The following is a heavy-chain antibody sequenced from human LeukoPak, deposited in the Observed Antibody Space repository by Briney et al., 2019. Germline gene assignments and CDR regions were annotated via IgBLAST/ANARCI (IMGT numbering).Heavy chain of an antibody. Sequence: SETLSLTCTVSGGRMSSDYWSWIRQAAGKGLEWIGRIYTSGSTNYNPSLKSRVTISLDKSKKQFSLKLNSVTAADTAVYYCARGGTYGSGSSRPFTLDSWGQGTLVTVSS. CDR3: ARGGTYGSGSSRPFTLDS. CDR1: GGRMSSDY. J-gene: IGHJ4*02. V-gene: IGHV4-4*07. CDR2: IYTSGST. D-gene: IGHD3-10*01.